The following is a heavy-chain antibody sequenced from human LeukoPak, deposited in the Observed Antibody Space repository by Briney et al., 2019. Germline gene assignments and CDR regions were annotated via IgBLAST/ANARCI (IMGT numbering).Heavy chain of an antibody. V-gene: IGHV3-30*02. CDR1: GFTFSSYG. Sequence: PGGSLRLSCAASGFTFSSYGMHWVRQAPGKGLEWVAFIRYDGSNKYYADSVKGRFTISRDNSKNTLYLQMNSLRAEDTAVYYCAKALRGNQRTTASHYYMDVWGKGTTVTISS. CDR2: IRYDGSNK. J-gene: IGHJ6*03. D-gene: IGHD2-2*01. CDR3: AKALRGNQRTTASHYYMDV.